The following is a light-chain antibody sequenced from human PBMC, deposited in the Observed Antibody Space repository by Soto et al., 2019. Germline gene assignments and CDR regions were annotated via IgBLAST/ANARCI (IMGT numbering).Light chain of an antibody. CDR2: GAY. CDR1: QSINSD. CDR3: QKRSNWHLT. V-gene: IGKV3D-15*01. J-gene: IGKJ5*01. Sequence: ELVMPPSPATLSVSPGETTRLSGRASQSINSDVAWYQQKVGQTHRLIIHGAYTRATGIEARFSGSGSGTEFTLTIRGLQSEDFAVYYCQKRSNWHLTFGQGTRREIK.